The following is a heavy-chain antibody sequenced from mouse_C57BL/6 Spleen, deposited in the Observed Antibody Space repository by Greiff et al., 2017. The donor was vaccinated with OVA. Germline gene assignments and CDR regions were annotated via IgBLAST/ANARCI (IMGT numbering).Heavy chain of an antibody. CDR1: GYTFTGYW. D-gene: IGHD6-1*01. Sequence: VQRVESGAELMKPGASVKLSCKATGYTFTGYWIEWVKQRPGHGLEWIGEILPGSGSHNYNEKFKGKATFTADTSYNTAYLQLSSLTAEDSAIYYCTRFGGNYFDYWGQGTTLTVSS. CDR2: ILPGSGSH. V-gene: IGHV1-9*01. J-gene: IGHJ2*01. CDR3: TRFGGNYFDY.